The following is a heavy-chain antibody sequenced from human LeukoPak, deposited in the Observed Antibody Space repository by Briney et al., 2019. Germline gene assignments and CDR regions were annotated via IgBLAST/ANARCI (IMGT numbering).Heavy chain of an antibody. CDR2: ITSRSSYI. D-gene: IGHD2-21*02. Sequence: GGSLRLSCAASGFTFSSYNMNWVRQAPGKGLEWVSSITSRSSYIYYADSVKGRFTISRGNAKNSLYLQMNSLRAEDTAVYYCAREGTAREDDAFDIWSQGTMVTVSS. CDR3: AREGTAREDDAFDI. V-gene: IGHV3-21*01. J-gene: IGHJ3*02. CDR1: GFTFSSYN.